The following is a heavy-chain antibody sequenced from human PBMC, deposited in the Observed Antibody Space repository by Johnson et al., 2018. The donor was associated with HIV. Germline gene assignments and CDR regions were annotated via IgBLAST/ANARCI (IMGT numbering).Heavy chain of an antibody. CDR3: ARARTVVIARPDAFDI. Sequence: QVQLVESGGGVVQPGRSLRLSCEASGFTFSSYGMHWVRQAPGKGLEWVAVIWYDGRNKYYADSVKGRFTISRDNSKNTLYLQMNSLRAEDTAVYYCARARTVVIARPDAFDIWGQGTMVTVSS. D-gene: IGHD2-21*01. CDR1: GFTFSSYG. CDR2: IWYDGRNK. J-gene: IGHJ3*02. V-gene: IGHV3-33*01.